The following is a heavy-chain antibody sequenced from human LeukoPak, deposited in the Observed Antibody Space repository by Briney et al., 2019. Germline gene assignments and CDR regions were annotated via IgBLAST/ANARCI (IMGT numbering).Heavy chain of an antibody. V-gene: IGHV3-23*01. CDR2: ISGSGGST. CDR1: GFTFSSYA. CDR3: AKIHRENLCTNGVYGHYYFDY. J-gene: IGHJ4*02. D-gene: IGHD2-8*01. Sequence: GGSLRLSCAASGFTFSSYAMSWVRQAPGKGLEWVSAISGSGGSTYYADSVKGRFTISRDNSKNTLYLQMNSLRAEDTAVYYCAKIHRENLCTNGVYGHYYFDYWGQGTLVTVSS.